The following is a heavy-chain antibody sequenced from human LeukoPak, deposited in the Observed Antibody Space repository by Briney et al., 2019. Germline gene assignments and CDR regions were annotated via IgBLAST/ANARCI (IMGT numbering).Heavy chain of an antibody. V-gene: IGHV1-69*05. CDR2: IVPKFGST. D-gene: IGHD3-16*02. J-gene: IGHJ1*01. CDR1: GGTFSFYT. CDR3: ARDNLAPSGVKYFHL. Sequence: ASVKVSCKASGGTFSFYTLNWVRQAPGQGLEWMGGIVPKFGSTIYAQKFHDRLSITTDESTTTAYMELSSLRSEDTALYYCARDNLAPSGVKYFHLWGPGTLVTVSS.